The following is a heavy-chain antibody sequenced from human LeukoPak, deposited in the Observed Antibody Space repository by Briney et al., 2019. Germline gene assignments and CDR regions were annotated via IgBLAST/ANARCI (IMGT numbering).Heavy chain of an antibody. Sequence: SETLSLLCTVSGGSISSGPYYWGWLRQPPEKGLEWIGSIHYSGATYYNPSLESRIAIAVDTSKKQFSLKLSSVAAADTAVYFCVRNEGWFGDRLDYWGQETLVSVSS. CDR1: GGSISSGPYY. CDR2: IHYSGAT. CDR3: VRNEGWFGDRLDY. V-gene: IGHV4-39*07. J-gene: IGHJ4*02. D-gene: IGHD3-10*01.